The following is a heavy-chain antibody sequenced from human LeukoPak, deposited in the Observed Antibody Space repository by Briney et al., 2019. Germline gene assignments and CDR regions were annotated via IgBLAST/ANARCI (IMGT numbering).Heavy chain of an antibody. CDR3: ARDRSEVTMVRGVIASYYYYYYMDV. J-gene: IGHJ6*03. CDR1: GGSISSYY. D-gene: IGHD3-10*01. Sequence: SETLSLTCTVSGGSISSYYWSWIRQPPGKGLEWIGYIYYSGSTNYNPSLKSRVTISVDTSKNQFSLKLSSVTAADTAVYYCARDRSEVTMVRGVIASYYYYYYMDVWGKGTTVTVSS. CDR2: IYYSGST. V-gene: IGHV4-59*12.